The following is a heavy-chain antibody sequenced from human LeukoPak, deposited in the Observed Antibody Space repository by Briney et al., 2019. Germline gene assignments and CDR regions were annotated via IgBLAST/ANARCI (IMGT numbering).Heavy chain of an antibody. CDR1: GYTFTGYY. J-gene: IGHJ4*02. Sequence: ASVKVSCKASGYTFTGYYMHWVRQAPGQGLEWMGWINPNSGGTNYAQKFQGRVTMTRDTSISTAYMELSRLRSDDTAVYYCARRTSRYSGSYSPIDYWGQGTLVTVSS. CDR3: ARRTSRYSGSYSPIDY. D-gene: IGHD1-26*01. CDR2: INPNSGGT. V-gene: IGHV1-2*02.